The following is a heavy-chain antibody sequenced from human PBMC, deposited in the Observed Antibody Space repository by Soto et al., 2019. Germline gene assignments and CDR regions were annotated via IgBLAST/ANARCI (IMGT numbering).Heavy chain of an antibody. Sequence: GGSLRLSCAASGFAFSSAWMNWVRQAPGKGLEWVAVISYDGSNKYYADSVKGRFTISRDNSKSTLYLQMNSLRAEDTAVYYCAKVIFGVPTPDPYYYYAMDVWGQGTPVTVSS. D-gene: IGHD3-3*01. CDR3: AKVIFGVPTPDPYYYYAMDV. V-gene: IGHV3-30*18. CDR2: ISYDGSNK. J-gene: IGHJ6*02. CDR1: GFAFSSAW.